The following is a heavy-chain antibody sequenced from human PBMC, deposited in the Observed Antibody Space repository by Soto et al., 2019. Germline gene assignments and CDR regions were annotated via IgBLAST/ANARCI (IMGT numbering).Heavy chain of an antibody. CDR2: IYWHDDK. CDR3: AHLTYYYDSSGYYSRAEYFQH. Sequence: QITLKESGPTLVKPTQTLTLTCTFSGFSLSTSGVGVGWIRQPPGKALEWLALIYWHDDKRYSPSLKSRLTLTKDTTKSQGVLKMPNMDPVDTATYYCAHLTYYYDSSGYYSRAEYFQHWGQGTLVTVSS. CDR1: GFSLSTSGVG. V-gene: IGHV2-5*01. J-gene: IGHJ1*01. D-gene: IGHD3-22*01.